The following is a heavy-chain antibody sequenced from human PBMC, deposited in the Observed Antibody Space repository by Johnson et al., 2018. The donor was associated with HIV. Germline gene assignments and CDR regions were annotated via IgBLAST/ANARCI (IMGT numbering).Heavy chain of an antibody. Sequence: MLLVESGGGLVQPGGSLRVSCAASGFTVSSNYMSWVRQAPGKGLEWVSVIYSGGSTYYADSVKGRYTISRDNSKNTLYLQMNSLRADDTAVYYWARAYSYGAFDIWGQGTRVTVSS. D-gene: IGHD5-18*01. CDR3: ARAYSYGAFDI. CDR1: GFTVSSNY. J-gene: IGHJ3*02. CDR2: IYSGGST. V-gene: IGHV3-66*01.